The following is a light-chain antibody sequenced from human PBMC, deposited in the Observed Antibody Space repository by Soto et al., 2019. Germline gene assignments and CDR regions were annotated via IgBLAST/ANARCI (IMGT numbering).Light chain of an antibody. CDR2: DNN. V-gene: IGLV1-51*01. CDR1: TSNIGSSY. J-gene: IGLJ2*01. CDR3: GTCNRSLTAGV. Sequence: QSVLTQPPSVSATPGQKVTISCSGTTSNIGSSYVPWYQQYPETDPKLFIYDNNKSPSGIPDRFSGSKSGTSATLDIAGLQTGDEADYYCGTCNRSLTAGVFGGGTKLTVL.